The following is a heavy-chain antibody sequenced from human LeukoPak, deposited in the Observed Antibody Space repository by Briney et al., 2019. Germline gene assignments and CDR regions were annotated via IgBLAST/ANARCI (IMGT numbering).Heavy chain of an antibody. CDR2: IYYSGST. CDR3: ASGPGGAAVI. CDR1: GYSISSGYY. D-gene: IGHD6-13*01. Sequence: SETLSLTCTVSGYSISSGYYWGWIRQPPGKGLEWIGSIYYSGSTYYNPSLKSRVTISVDTSKNQFSLKLSSVTAADTAVYYCASGPGGAAVIWGQGTLVTVSS. J-gene: IGHJ4*02. V-gene: IGHV4-38-2*02.